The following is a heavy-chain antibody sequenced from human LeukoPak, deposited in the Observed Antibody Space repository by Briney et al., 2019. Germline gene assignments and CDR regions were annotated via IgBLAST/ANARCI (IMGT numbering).Heavy chain of an antibody. D-gene: IGHD3-22*01. Sequence: GGSLRLPCAASGFTFSDTWMHWVRQAPGEGLVWVSRIRSDGSDTRYAESVKGRFTISRDNAKNTLNLQMNSLRAEDTAVYYCARDLGQYYDTSDNWFDPWGQGTLVTVSS. V-gene: IGHV3-74*01. CDR1: GFTFSDTW. CDR3: ARDLGQYYDTSDNWFDP. CDR2: IRSDGSDT. J-gene: IGHJ5*02.